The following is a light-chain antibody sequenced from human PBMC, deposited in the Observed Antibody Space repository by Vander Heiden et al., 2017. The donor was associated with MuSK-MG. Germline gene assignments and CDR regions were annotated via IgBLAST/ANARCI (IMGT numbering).Light chain of an antibody. Sequence: DIQMTQSPSSLSASVGDRVTITCQASQDISNYLNWYQQKPGKAPKLLIYDASNLETGVPSRFSGSGSGTDFTFTISSLQPEDIATYYFQQYDNLLTFGHGTKVDIK. CDR3: QQYDNLLT. V-gene: IGKV1-33*01. CDR1: QDISNY. CDR2: DAS. J-gene: IGKJ3*01.